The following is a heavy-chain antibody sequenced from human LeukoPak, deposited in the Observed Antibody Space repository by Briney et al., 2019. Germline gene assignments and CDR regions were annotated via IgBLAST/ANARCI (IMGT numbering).Heavy chain of an antibody. CDR2: ISYDGSNK. V-gene: IGHV3-30-3*01. D-gene: IGHD4-17*01. CDR1: GFTFSSYA. Sequence: GGSLRLSCAASGFTFSSYAMHWVRQAPGKGLEWVAVISYDGSNKYYADSVKGRFTISRDNSKNTLYLQMNSLRAEDTAIYYCVTRHDYGDHGRGCLDYWGQGTLVTVSS. CDR3: VTRHDYGDHGRGCLDY. J-gene: IGHJ4*02.